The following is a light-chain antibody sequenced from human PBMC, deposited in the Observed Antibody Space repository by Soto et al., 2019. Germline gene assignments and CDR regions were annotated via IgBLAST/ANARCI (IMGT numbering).Light chain of an antibody. J-gene: IGKJ2*02. CDR3: QQRGT. V-gene: IGKV3-20*01. CDR2: GAS. CDR1: QSVSASF. Sequence: EIELTQSPGTLSLSPGERATLSCRASQSVSASFVAWYQQKPGQAPRLLIYGASSRATGIPDRCSGSGFGIDFTLTISLLAPEDAAVYYYQQRGTFGQGTKLEIK.